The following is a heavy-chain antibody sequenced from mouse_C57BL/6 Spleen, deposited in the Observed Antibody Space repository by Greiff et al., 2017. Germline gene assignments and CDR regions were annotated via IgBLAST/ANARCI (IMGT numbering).Heavy chain of an antibody. CDR3: ARPDYYYFFAY. Sequence: VQLKESGPELVKPGASVKISCKASGYSFTDYNMNWVKQSNGKSLEWLGVINPNCGTTSYNQQFKGKATLTVDQSSSTAYMQLTSLTSEDSAVYYCARPDYYYFFAYWGQGTLVTVSA. J-gene: IGHJ3*01. CDR2: INPNCGTT. D-gene: IGHD2-4*01. V-gene: IGHV1-39*01. CDR1: GYSFTDYN.